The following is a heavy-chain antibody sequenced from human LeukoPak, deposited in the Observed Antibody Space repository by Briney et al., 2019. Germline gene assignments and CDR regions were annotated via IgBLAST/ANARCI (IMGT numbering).Heavy chain of an antibody. Sequence: GGSLRLSCAASGFTFSSYAMSWVRQAPGKGLEWVSAISGGGGSTYYADSVKGRFTISRDNSKNTLYLQMNSPRAEDTAVYYCAKGGMVFHSSGYLYFDYWGQGTLVTVSS. CDR2: ISGGGGST. D-gene: IGHD3-22*01. J-gene: IGHJ4*02. V-gene: IGHV3-23*01. CDR3: AKGGMVFHSSGYLYFDY. CDR1: GFTFSSYA.